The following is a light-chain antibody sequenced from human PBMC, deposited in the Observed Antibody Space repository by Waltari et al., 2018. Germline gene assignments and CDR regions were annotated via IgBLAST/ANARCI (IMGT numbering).Light chain of an antibody. J-gene: IGLJ2*01. CDR2: EAT. Sequence: QSALPQPASLSGSPGQSIPLACRGTSSDIGGNKFVPWYQQHPGKAPKLIIYEATYRPSGVSNRFSAAKSGNTASLTISGLQAEDEADYYCSSYSRSTTVVFGGGTKLTVL. CDR3: SSYSRSTTVV. CDR1: SSDIGGNKF. V-gene: IGLV2-14*01.